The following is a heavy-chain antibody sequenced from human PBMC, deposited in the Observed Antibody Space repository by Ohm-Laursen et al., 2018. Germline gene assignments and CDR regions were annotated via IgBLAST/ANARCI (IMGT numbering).Heavy chain of an antibody. CDR2: INHSGST. CDR1: GGSFSGYY. CDR3: ARGVSIGWSNWFDP. V-gene: IGHV4-34*01. Sequence: SDTLSLTCVVYGGSFSGYYWNWIRQPPGKGLEWIGEINHSGSTNYNPSLKSRVTISVDTSKNQFSLKLSSVTAADTAVYYCARGVSIGWSNWFDPWGQGTLVTVSS. D-gene: IGHD2-15*01. J-gene: IGHJ5*02.